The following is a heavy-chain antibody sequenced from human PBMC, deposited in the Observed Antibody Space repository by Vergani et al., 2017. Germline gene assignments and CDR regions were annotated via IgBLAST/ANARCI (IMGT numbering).Heavy chain of an antibody. D-gene: IGHD3-16*01. CDR2: ISSDGSNK. Sequence: QVQLVESGGGVVQPGRSLRLSCAASGFTFSSYAMHWVRQAPGKGLEWVAVISSDGSNKYYADSVKGRFTISRDNSKNTLYLQMNSLRAEDTAVYYCARDRGGGDGFDIWGQGTMVTVSS. CDR1: GFTFSSYA. V-gene: IGHV3-30-3*01. J-gene: IGHJ3*02. CDR3: ARDRGGGDGFDI.